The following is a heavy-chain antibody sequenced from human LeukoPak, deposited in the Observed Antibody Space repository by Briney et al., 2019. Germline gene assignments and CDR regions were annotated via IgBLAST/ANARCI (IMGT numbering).Heavy chain of an antibody. Sequence: PGGSLRLSCAASGFTFSSYAMSWVRQAPGKGQEWVSGISGSGGSTFYADSVKGRFTISRDNAKNSLYLQMNSLRAEDTAVYYCAELGITMIGGVWGKGTTVTISS. J-gene: IGHJ6*04. CDR1: GFTFSSYA. CDR2: ISGSGGST. D-gene: IGHD3-10*02. CDR3: AELGITMIGGV. V-gene: IGHV3-23*01.